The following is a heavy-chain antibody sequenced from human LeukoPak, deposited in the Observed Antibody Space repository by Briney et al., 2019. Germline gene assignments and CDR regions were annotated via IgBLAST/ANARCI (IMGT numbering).Heavy chain of an antibody. CDR2: IYYSGSP. V-gene: IGHV4-59*01. D-gene: IGHD6-19*01. J-gene: IGHJ4*02. Sequence: SETLSLTCTVSGGSISTYYWNWIRQPPGKGLEWIGYIYYSGSPNYNPSLKSRVTISVDTSKNQLSLRLSSVTAADTAVYYCARKGSGWHTLEYWGQGTLVTVSS. CDR3: ARKGSGWHTLEY. CDR1: GGSISTYY.